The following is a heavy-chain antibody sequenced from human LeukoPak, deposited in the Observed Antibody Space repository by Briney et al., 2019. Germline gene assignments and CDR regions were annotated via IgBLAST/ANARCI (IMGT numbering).Heavy chain of an antibody. CDR3: AREADDSSGYRFDY. V-gene: IGHV1-69*05. D-gene: IGHD3-22*01. Sequence: GASEKVSCKASGGTFSSYAISWVRQAPGQGLEWMGGIIPIFGVANYAQKFQGRVTITTDESTSTAYMELSSLRSEDTAVYYCAREADDSSGYRFDYWGQGTLVTVSS. CDR2: IIPIFGVA. J-gene: IGHJ4*02. CDR1: GGTFSSYA.